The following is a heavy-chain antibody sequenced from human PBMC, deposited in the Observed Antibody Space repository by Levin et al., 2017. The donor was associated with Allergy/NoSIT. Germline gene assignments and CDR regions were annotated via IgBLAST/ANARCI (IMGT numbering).Heavy chain of an antibody. CDR3: AKDLRYYGSGSLAL. Sequence: GASVKVSCAASGSTLSSYAMNWVRQAPGKGLEWVSTISGSGGRTHYADSVKGRFTISRDNSKNTLYLEMNSLRAEDTAVYYCAKDLRYYGSGSLALWGQGTLVTVSS. CDR1: GSTLSSYA. D-gene: IGHD3-10*01. CDR2: ISGSGGRT. V-gene: IGHV3-23*01. J-gene: IGHJ4*02.